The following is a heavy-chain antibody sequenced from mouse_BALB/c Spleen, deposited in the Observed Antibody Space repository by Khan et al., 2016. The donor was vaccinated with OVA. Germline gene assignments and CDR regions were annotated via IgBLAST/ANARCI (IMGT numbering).Heavy chain of an antibody. V-gene: IGHV3-2*02. D-gene: IGHD2-4*01. CDR2: ISYSGST. CDR1: GYSIPSDYA. Sequence: VQLQESGPGLVKPSQSLSLTCTVTGYSIPSDYAWNWIRQFPGNKLEWMGYISYSGSTSYNPSLKSRISITRDTSKNQFFLQLNSVTTEDTATYYCARDYDYHYYAMDYWGQGTSVTVSS. CDR3: ARDYDYHYYAMDY. J-gene: IGHJ4*01.